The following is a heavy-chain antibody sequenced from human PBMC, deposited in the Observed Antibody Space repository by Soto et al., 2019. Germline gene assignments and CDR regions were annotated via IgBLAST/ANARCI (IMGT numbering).Heavy chain of an antibody. CDR1: GGSISSGGYS. V-gene: IGHV4-30-2*01. D-gene: IGHD3-22*01. Sequence: TLSLTCAVSGGSISSGGYSWSWIRQPPGKGLEWIGYIYHSGSTYYNPSLKSRVTISVDRSKNQFSLKLSSVTAADTAVYYCARGEDSSGYYSWFDTWGQGTLVTVSS. J-gene: IGHJ5*02. CDR2: IYHSGST. CDR3: ARGEDSSGYYSWFDT.